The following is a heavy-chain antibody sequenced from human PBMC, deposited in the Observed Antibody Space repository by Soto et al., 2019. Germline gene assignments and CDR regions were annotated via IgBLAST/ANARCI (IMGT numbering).Heavy chain of an antibody. CDR3: ARGSGYCSGGSCYHYYYYGMDV. J-gene: IGHJ6*02. CDR2: ISAYNGNT. CDR1: GYTFTSYG. V-gene: IGHV1-18*01. Sequence: QVQLVQSGAEVKKPGASVKVSCKASGYTFTSYGISWVRQAPGQGLEWMGWISAYNGNTNYAQKLQGRVTMTTDTSTSTAYMELRSLRSDDTAVYCCARGSGYCSGGSCYHYYYYGMDVWGQGTTVTVSS. D-gene: IGHD2-15*01.